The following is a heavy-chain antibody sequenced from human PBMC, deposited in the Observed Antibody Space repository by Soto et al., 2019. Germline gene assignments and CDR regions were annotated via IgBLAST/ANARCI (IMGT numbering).Heavy chain of an antibody. CDR1: GFTFSSYA. D-gene: IGHD5-18*01. CDR2: ISGSGGST. J-gene: IGHJ4*02. V-gene: IGHV3-23*01. Sequence: GGSLRLSCAASGFTFSSYAMSWVRQAPGKGLEWVSAISGSGGSTYYADSVKGRFTISRGNSKNTLYLQMNSLRAEDTAVYYCAKGLSGYSYGLGTFDYWGQGTLVTVSS. CDR3: AKGLSGYSYGLGTFDY.